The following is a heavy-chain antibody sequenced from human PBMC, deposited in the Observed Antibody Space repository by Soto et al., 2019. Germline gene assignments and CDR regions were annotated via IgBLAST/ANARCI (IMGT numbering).Heavy chain of an antibody. J-gene: IGHJ6*03. D-gene: IGHD3-16*02. CDR3: ARNTLYLRSYRLSGHGGNLYYMDV. CDR2: IDWDDDK. Sequence: GSGPTLVNPTQTLTLTCPFSGFSLSTSGMCVSWIRQPPGKALEWLARIDWDDDKYYSTSLKTRLTISKDTSKNQVVLTMTNMDPVDTATYYCARNTLYLRSYRLSGHGGNLYYMDVWGKGTTVTVSS. V-gene: IGHV2-70*11. CDR1: GFSLSTSGMC.